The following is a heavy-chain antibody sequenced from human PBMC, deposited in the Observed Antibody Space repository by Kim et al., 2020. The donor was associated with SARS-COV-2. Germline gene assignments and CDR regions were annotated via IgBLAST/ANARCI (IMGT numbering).Heavy chain of an antibody. CDR2: IRSKAHGGTT. CDR1: GFTFGDYA. V-gene: IGHV3-49*03. J-gene: IGHJ6*02. D-gene: IGHD6-19*01. CDR3: TRVQSVAAYYYYGKDD. Sequence: GGSLRLSCTAVGFTFGDYAMSWFRQAPGKGLGWVGFIRSKAHGGTTEDAASVEGRFTISRDDSKSIASLQRNSLKTEDTAVDYCTRVQSVAAYYYYGKDDWGQGTTVTVSS.